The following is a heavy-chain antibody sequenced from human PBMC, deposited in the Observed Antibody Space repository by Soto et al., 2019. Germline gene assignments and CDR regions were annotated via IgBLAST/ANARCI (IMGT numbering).Heavy chain of an antibody. CDR3: ARRGYYSSGWFTYFDY. CDR2: IWYDGSNK. Sequence: QVQLVESGGGVVQPGRSLRLSCAASGFTFSSYGMHWVRQAPGKGLEWVAVIWYDGSNKYYADSVKGRFTISRDNSKNTLYLQMNSLRAEDTAVYYCARRGYYSSGWFTYFDYWGQGTLVTVSS. J-gene: IGHJ4*02. CDR1: GFTFSSYG. V-gene: IGHV3-33*01. D-gene: IGHD6-19*01.